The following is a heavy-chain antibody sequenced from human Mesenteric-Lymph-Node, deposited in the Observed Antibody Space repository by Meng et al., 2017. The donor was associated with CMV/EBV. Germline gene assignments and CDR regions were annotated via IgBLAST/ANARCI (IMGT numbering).Heavy chain of an antibody. CDR2: IYHSGSA. D-gene: IGHD1-26*01. Sequence: SETLSLTCSVSGYSISSGYYWGWIRQPPGKGLEWIGSIYHSGSAYHNPSLKSRVTISVDTSKNQFSLRLSSVTAADTAVYYCATYSGSSGPGAFDYWGQGTLVTVSS. CDR1: GYSISSGYY. J-gene: IGHJ4*02. CDR3: ATYSGSSGPGAFDY. V-gene: IGHV4-38-2*02.